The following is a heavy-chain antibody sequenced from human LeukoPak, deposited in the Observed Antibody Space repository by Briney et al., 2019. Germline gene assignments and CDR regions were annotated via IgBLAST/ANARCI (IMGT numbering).Heavy chain of an antibody. CDR2: IRSDGTT. J-gene: IGHJ4*02. Sequence: PGGSLRLSCAASGFIASNKFMSWVRQAPGKGLEWVSTIRSDGTTDYADSMKGRFTISRDDSKNTVYLQMDSLRVEDTAVYSCARRRGGYGEGELDYWGQGTLVTVSS. CDR1: GFIASNKF. CDR3: ARRRGGYGEGELDY. D-gene: IGHD4-17*01. V-gene: IGHV3-66*04.